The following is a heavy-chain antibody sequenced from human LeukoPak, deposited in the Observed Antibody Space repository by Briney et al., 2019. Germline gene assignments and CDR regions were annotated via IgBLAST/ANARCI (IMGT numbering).Heavy chain of an antibody. V-gene: IGHV5-51*01. CDR3: AKFHATWYGDT. D-gene: IGHD6-13*01. J-gene: IGHJ4*02. CDR2: IYPGNSHT. Sequence: GSLTLSCQDSGYNFATYWIVWVRQMLGKGLEWMGIIYPGNSHTRYSPSFQGQVTISADTSISTAYLHWSSLQSSDTAMYYCAKFHATWYGDTWGQGTLVTVSS. CDR1: GYNFATYW.